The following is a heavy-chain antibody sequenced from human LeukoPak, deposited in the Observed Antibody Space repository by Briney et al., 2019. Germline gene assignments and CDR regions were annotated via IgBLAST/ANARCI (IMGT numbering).Heavy chain of an antibody. CDR1: GGTFSSYD. Sequence: ASVKVSCKASGGTFSSYDINWVRQATGQGLEWMGWMNPNSGNTGYAQKFQGRVTMTRNTSISTAYMELSSLRSEDTAVYYCARGSVHPRLPWSRELFWFDPWGQGTLVTVSS. V-gene: IGHV1-8*02. CDR2: MNPNSGNT. J-gene: IGHJ5*02. D-gene: IGHD3-10*01. CDR3: ARGSVHPRLPWSRELFWFDP.